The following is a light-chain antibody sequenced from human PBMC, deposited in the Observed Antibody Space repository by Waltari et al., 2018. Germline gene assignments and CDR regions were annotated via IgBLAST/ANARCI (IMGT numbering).Light chain of an antibody. CDR3: QQSYSTPWT. CDR2: AAS. CDR1: QSISSY. J-gene: IGKJ1*01. Sequence: DIQMTQCPSSLSASVGARVTITCQASQSISSYLNWYQQKPGKAPKLLIYAASSLQSGVPSRFSGSGSGTDFTLTISSLQPEDFATYYCQQSYSTPWTFGQGTKVEIK. V-gene: IGKV1-39*01.